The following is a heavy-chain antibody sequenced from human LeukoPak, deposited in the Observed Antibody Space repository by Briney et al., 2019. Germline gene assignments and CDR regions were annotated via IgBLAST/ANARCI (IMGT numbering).Heavy chain of an antibody. CDR3: ARTEQRRGYYFDY. J-gene: IGHJ4*02. Sequence: GGSLRLSCAASGFTFSSYSMSWVRQAPGKGLEWVSSISSSSSYIYYADSVKGRFTISRDNAKNALYLQMNSLRAEDTAVYYCARTEQRRGYYFDYWGQGTLVTVSS. D-gene: IGHD6-19*01. CDR1: GFTFSSYS. V-gene: IGHV3-21*01. CDR2: ISSSSSYI.